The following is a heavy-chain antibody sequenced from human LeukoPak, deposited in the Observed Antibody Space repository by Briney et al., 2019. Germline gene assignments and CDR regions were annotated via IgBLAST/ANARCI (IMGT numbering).Heavy chain of an antibody. CDR3: ARGLAGYCSSTSCYGFDP. CDR1: GGSISSSSYY. Sequence: SETLSLTCTVSGGSISSSSYYWGWIRQPPGKGLEWIGSIYYSGSTYYNPSLKSRVTISVDTSKNQFSLKLSPVTAADTAVYYCARGLAGYCSSTSCYGFDPWGQGTLVTVSS. J-gene: IGHJ5*02. D-gene: IGHD2-2*01. V-gene: IGHV4-39*07. CDR2: IYYSGST.